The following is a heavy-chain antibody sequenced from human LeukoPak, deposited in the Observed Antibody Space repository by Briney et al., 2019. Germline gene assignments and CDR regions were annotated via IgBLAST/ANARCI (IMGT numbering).Heavy chain of an antibody. CDR1: GFTVSSNY. Sequence: GGSLRLSCAASGFTVSSNYMSWVRQAPGKGLEWVSVIYSGGSTYYADSVKGRFTISRDNSKNTLYLQMNSLRAEDTAVYYCARSPGIAAADFDYWGQGTLVTVSS. D-gene: IGHD6-13*01. CDR3: ARSPGIAAADFDY. CDR2: IYSGGST. V-gene: IGHV3-66*01. J-gene: IGHJ4*02.